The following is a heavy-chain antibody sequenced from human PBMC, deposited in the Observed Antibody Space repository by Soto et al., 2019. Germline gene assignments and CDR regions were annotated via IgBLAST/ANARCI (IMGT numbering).Heavy chain of an antibody. CDR3: ARLYYDSSGYHYYYYYGMDV. J-gene: IGHJ6*02. D-gene: IGHD3-22*01. CDR2: IYPGDSDS. CDR1: GFTFTSYW. Sequence: PGESLKISCKGSGFTFTSYWIAWVRQMPGIGLEWMGIIYPGDSDSSYSPSFQGQVNISADKYISTAYLQWSSLKASDTAMYYCARLYYDSSGYHYYYYYGMDVWGQGTTVTVSS. V-gene: IGHV5-51*01.